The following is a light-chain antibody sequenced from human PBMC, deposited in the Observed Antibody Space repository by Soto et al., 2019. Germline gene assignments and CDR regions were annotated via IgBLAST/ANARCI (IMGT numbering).Light chain of an antibody. V-gene: IGKV1-9*01. CDR1: QVISTS. J-gene: IGKJ5*01. CDR3: QQLFDSPIT. CDR2: AAS. Sequence: DIQLTQSPSFLSPSLGESVTITCRASQVISTSLAFYQVKPWKAPKLLIYAASTLESGVPSRFSATVSGTEFSLTITSLQPEDFATYYCQQLFDSPITFGQGTRLETK.